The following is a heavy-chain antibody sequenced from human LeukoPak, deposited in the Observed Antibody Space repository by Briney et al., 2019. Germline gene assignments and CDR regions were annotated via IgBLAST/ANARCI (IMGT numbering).Heavy chain of an antibody. D-gene: IGHD7-27*01. Sequence: GGSLRLSCAASALTFSDYSMNWVRQAPGKGLEWISYIDTSSSTMYYADSVMGRFTISRDNAKESLYLQMNSLRGEDTAVYYCAREDDSWGPNNLDLWGQGTMVTVSS. V-gene: IGHV3-48*01. CDR3: AREDDSWGPNNLDL. J-gene: IGHJ3*01. CDR1: ALTFSDYS. CDR2: IDTSSSTM.